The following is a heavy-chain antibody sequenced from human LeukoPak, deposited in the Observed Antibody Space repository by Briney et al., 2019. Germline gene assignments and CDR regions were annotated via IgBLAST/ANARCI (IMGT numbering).Heavy chain of an antibody. J-gene: IGHJ4*02. V-gene: IGHV1-69*02. D-gene: IGHD3-22*01. CDR2: IIPILGIT. Sequence: SVKVSCKASGGTFSSYTFTWVRQAPGHGLEWMGRIIPILGITNYTQKFQGRVTITADKSTTTAYMELNSLRSEDTAVYYCARVADNSGYTFDSWGQGTLVTVSS. CDR1: GGTFSSYT. CDR3: ARVADNSGYTFDS.